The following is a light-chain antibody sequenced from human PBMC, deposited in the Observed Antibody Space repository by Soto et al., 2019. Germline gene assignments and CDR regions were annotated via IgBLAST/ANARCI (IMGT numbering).Light chain of an antibody. CDR3: QQYDNLPT. V-gene: IGKV1-33*01. CDR2: DTS. Sequence: DIQMTQSPSSLSASVGDRVTITCQASQDITNYLNWYQQKPGKAPKLLIYDTSNLQTGVPSRFSGSGSGTDFTFTISSLQPEDIAAYYCQQYDNLPTFGQVTKLEIK. CDR1: QDITNY. J-gene: IGKJ2*01.